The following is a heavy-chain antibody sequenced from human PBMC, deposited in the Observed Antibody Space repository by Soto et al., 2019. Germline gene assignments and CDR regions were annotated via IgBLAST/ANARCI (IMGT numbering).Heavy chain of an antibody. CDR1: GFTYSTYS. V-gene: IGHV3-48*01. D-gene: IGHD6-13*01. Sequence: PVETLRRSCSPSGFTYSTYSMNWLRQAPGKGLEWVSYNSSRSSTLYHEETVKGRFTISRDNAKNSLYLQMNSLRAEDTAVYYCARLVAAAGEGNWFDPWGQGTLVT. J-gene: IGHJ5*02. CDR3: ARLVAAAGEGNWFDP. CDR2: NSSRSSTL.